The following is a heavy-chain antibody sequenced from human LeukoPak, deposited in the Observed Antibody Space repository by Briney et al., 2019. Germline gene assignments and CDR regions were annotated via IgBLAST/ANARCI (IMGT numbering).Heavy chain of an antibody. D-gene: IGHD2-15*01. V-gene: IGHV5-51*01. J-gene: IGHJ4*02. CDR2: IYPGDSDT. Sequence: GESLKISCKGSGYNFTNFWIGWVRQMPGKGLEWMGIIYPGDSDTRYSPSFQGQVTISADKSISTAYLQWSSLKASDTAMYYCARYSVEIAAQMDYWGQGTLVTVSS. CDR3: ARYSVEIAAQMDY. CDR1: GYNFTNFW.